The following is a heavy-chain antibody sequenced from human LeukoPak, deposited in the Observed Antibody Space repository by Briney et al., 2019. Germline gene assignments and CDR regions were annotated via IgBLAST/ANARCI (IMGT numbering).Heavy chain of an antibody. Sequence: PSETLSLTCTVSGVSISSKRYYWVWIRQPPGKGLEWIGSIYYSGSTYYNPSLKSRVTISVDTSKNQFSLKLSSVTAADTAVYYCARHGYSGSYFPDSGQATPVTVSS. J-gene: IGHJ4*02. CDR3: ARHGYSGSYFPD. D-gene: IGHD1-26*01. CDR2: IYYSGST. CDR1: GVSISSKRYY. V-gene: IGHV4-39*01.